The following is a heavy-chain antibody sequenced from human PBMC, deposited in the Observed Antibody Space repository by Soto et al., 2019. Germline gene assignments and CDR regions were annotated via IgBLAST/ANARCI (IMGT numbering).Heavy chain of an antibody. CDR2: ISSSSSYI. Sequence: GGSLRLSCAASGFTFSSYSMNWVRQAPGKGLEWVSSISSSSSYIYYADSVKGRFTISRDNAKNSLYLQMNSLRAEDTAVYYCARAAYEFWGGYREGFDPWGQGTLVTVS. D-gene: IGHD3-3*01. CDR3: ARAAYEFWGGYREGFDP. J-gene: IGHJ5*02. V-gene: IGHV3-21*01. CDR1: GFTFSSYS.